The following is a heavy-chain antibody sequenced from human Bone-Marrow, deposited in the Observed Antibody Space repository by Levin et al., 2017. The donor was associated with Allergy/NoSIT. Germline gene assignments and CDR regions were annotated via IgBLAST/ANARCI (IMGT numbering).Heavy chain of an antibody. CDR2: MNPNSGNT. J-gene: IGHJ6*02. D-gene: IGHD3-3*01. V-gene: IGHV1-8*01. CDR3: ARAGYDFWSGYTRNYYGMDV. CDR1: GYTFTSYD. Sequence: GESLKISCKASGYTFTSYDINWVRQATGQGLEWMGWMNPNSGNTGYAQKFQGRVTMTRNTSISTAYMELSSLRSEDTAVYYCARAGYDFWSGYTRNYYGMDVWGQGTTVTVSS.